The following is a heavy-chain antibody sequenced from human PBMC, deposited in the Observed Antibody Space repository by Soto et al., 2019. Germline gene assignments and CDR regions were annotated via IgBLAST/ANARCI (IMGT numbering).Heavy chain of an antibody. CDR3: ARAPPGPSPRWDV. D-gene: IGHD3-10*01. CDR1: GASMSSGGHS. V-gene: IGHV4-30-2*06. Sequence: QVQLQESGPGLVKPSQTVSLTCAVSGASMSSGGHSWSWIRQSPGRGLEWIGYIYYTGATYYNPSLKSRVTLSMDRSNNQFSLNFTSVTASDTAVYYCARAPPGPSPRWDVWGQGTTVTVSS. CDR2: IYYTGAT. J-gene: IGHJ6*02.